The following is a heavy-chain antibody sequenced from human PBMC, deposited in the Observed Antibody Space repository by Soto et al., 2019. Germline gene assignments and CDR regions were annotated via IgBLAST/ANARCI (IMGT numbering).Heavy chain of an antibody. Sequence: SETLSLTCAAADGSISSSSYYWRLIRHPPGKALEWIGSIYYRGNTYYNTSLKSRVTISVDTSKNQFSLKLSSVTAADTAVYYCAREGGGYCSGGSCQVDYWGQGTLVTVS. V-gene: IGHV4-39*02. CDR1: DGSISSSSYY. CDR3: AREGGGYCSGGSCQVDY. D-gene: IGHD2-15*01. CDR2: IYYRGNT. J-gene: IGHJ4*02.